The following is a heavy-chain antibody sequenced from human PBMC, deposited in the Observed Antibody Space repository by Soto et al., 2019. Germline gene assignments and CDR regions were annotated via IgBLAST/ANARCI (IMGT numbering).Heavy chain of an antibody. D-gene: IGHD2-2*01. J-gene: IGHJ5*02. Sequence: SETLSLTCTVSGGSISSGDYYWSWIRQPPGKGLEWIGYIYYSGSTYYNPSLKSRVTISVDTSKNQFSLKLSSVTAADTAVYYCARECSSTSCYEFPNWFDPWGQGTLVTVSS. CDR1: GGSISSGDYY. V-gene: IGHV4-30-4*01. CDR3: ARECSSTSCYEFPNWFDP. CDR2: IYYSGST.